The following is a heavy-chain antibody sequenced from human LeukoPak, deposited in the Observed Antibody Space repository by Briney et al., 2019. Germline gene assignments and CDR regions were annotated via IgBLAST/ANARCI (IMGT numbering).Heavy chain of an antibody. CDR3: ARDSGQTDFDY. V-gene: IGHV1-2*06. D-gene: IGHD3-10*01. CDR1: GYTFTGYY. CDR2: INPDSGAT. J-gene: IGHJ4*02. Sequence: ASVTVSCTASGYTFTGYYMHWVRQAPGQGLEWMGRINPDSGATDYAQKFQGRVTMTRDTSINTAYMELSRLRSDDTAVYYCARDSGQTDFDYWGQGTLVTVSS.